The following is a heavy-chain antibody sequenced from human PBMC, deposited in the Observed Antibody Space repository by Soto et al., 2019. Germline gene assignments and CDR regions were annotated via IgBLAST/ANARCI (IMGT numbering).Heavy chain of an antibody. V-gene: IGHV1-69*02. CDR1: GGTFSSYT. CDR2: IIPILGIA. CDR3: ARSPIRCSGGSCYSTYDY. J-gene: IGHJ4*02. Sequence: QVQLVQSGAEVKKPGSSVKVSCKASGGTFSSYTISWVRQAPGQGLEWMGRIIPILGIANYAQKFQGRVTITADKSTSTAYMELRSLRSEDTAVYYCARSPIRCSGGSCYSTYDYWGQGTLVTVSS. D-gene: IGHD2-15*01.